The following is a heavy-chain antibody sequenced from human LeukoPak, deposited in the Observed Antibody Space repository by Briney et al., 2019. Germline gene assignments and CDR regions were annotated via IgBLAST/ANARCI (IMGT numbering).Heavy chain of an antibody. J-gene: IGHJ4*02. CDR1: GFTFSSYA. Sequence: GGSLRLSCAASGFTFSSYAMSWVRQAPGKGLEWVSAISGSGGSTYYADSVKGRFTISRDNSKNTLYLQMNSLRAEDTAVYYCAKGMERYDYVWGSYRSRNDYWGQGALVTVSS. D-gene: IGHD3-16*02. CDR3: AKGMERYDYVWGSYRSRNDY. V-gene: IGHV3-23*01. CDR2: ISGSGGST.